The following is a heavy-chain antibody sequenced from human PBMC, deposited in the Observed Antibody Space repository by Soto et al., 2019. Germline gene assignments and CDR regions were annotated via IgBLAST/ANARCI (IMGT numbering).Heavy chain of an antibody. J-gene: IGHJ4*02. CDR3: AREGVPIGMAGTFYDY. V-gene: IGHV1-2*04. CDR2: INSNSGDT. D-gene: IGHD6-19*01. Sequence: QVQLVQSGPEVKKPGASVKVSCKASGYTFTGYYIHWVRQAPGQGLEWMGWINSNSGDTKYAQKFQGWVTMTRDTSIKTAHRELSRLRSDDTAVYYCAREGVPIGMAGTFYDYWGQGALVTVSS. CDR1: GYTFTGYY.